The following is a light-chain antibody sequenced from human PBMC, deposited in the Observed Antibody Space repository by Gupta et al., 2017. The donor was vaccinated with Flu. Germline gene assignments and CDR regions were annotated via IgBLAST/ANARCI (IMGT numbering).Light chain of an antibody. CDR1: QSLLHSNGYDY. V-gene: IGKV2-28*01. J-gene: IGKJ3*01. Sequence: ILPTLSPLSLPVTPGEPASTSCRSSQSLLHSNGYDYLDWYLQKPGQSPQLLIYLGSNRGSGVPYRFSGSGSGTDFTLNISSVEAEDVGIYYCRKAHHTPPTFGHGTKVDIK. CDR2: LGS. CDR3: RKAHHTPPT.